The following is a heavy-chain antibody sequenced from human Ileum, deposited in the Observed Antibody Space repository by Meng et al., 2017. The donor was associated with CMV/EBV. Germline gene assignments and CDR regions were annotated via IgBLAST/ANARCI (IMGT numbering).Heavy chain of an antibody. V-gene: IGHV1-46*01. CDR3: ARDLSTIFGVGTTSSMDD. CDR1: GYTFTSYY. D-gene: IGHD3-3*01. CDR2: INPSGGST. J-gene: IGHJ6*02. Sequence: ASVKVSFKASGYTFTSYYMHWVRQAPGQGLEWMGIINPSGGSTSYAQKFQGRVTMTRDTSTSTVYMELSSLRSEDTAVYYCARDLSTIFGVGTTSSMDDWGQGTTVTVSS.